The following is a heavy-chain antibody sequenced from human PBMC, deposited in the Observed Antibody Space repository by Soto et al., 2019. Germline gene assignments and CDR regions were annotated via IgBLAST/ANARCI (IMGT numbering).Heavy chain of an antibody. J-gene: IGHJ6*03. Sequence: ASVKVSCKASGYTFTSYGISWVRQAPGQGLEWMGWISAYNGNTNYAQKLQGRVTMTTDTSTSTAYMELRSLRSDDTAVYYCARDPGVDFWSGWTDYYYYMDVWGKGTTVTVSS. CDR3: ARDPGVDFWSGWTDYYYYMDV. CDR1: GYTFTSYG. D-gene: IGHD3-3*01. V-gene: IGHV1-18*01. CDR2: ISAYNGNT.